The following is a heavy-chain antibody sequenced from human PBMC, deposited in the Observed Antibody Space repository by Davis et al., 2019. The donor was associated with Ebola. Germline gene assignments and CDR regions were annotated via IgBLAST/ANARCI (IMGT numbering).Heavy chain of an antibody. CDR2: VYYTGST. V-gene: IGHV4-61*01. D-gene: IGHD3-10*01. CDR1: GGSVSSGSYY. Sequence: SETLSLTCTVSGGSVSSGSYYWSWIRRPPGRGLEWIGYVYYTGSTHYNPSLKSRVTISVDTSKNQFSLKLTSVTAADTAVYYCAREDYYGSGSSDYWGQGTLVTVSS. J-gene: IGHJ4*02. CDR3: AREDYYGSGSSDY.